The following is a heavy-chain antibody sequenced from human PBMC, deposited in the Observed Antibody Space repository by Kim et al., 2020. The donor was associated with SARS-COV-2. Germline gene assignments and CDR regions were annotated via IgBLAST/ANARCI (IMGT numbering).Heavy chain of an antibody. CDR2: INHSGST. V-gene: IGHV4-34*01. J-gene: IGHJ4*02. CDR3: ARGSGSYYISRPIDY. D-gene: IGHD3-10*01. CDR1: GGSFSGYY. Sequence: SETLSLTCAVYGGSFSGYYWSWIRQPPGKGLEWIGEINHSGSTNYNPSLKSRVTISVDTSKNQFSLKLSSVTAADTAVYYCARGSGSYYISRPIDYWGQGTLVTVSS.